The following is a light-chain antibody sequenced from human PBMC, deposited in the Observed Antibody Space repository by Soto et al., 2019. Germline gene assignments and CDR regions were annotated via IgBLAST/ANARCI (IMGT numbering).Light chain of an antibody. CDR2: AAS. CDR1: QSVRSN. J-gene: IGKJ5*01. CDR3: QQYNNWS. Sequence: EIVLTQSPGTLSLSPGERATLSCRASQSVRSNFLAWYQQKPGQAPRLLIYAASIRATGIPARFSGSGSGTEFTLTISSLQSEDFAVYYCQQYNNWSFGQGTRLEIK. V-gene: IGKV3D-15*01.